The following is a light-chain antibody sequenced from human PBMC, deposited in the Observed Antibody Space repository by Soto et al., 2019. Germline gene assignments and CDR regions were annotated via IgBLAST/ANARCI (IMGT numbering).Light chain of an antibody. V-gene: IGKV1-5*01. CDR3: QQYESYSTLT. J-gene: IGKJ4*01. CDR2: DAY. Sequence: EIQMTQSPSILFASVGDRVTITCRASQSIRSWLAWYQQKPGKAPKLVIYDAYSLESGVPPRFSGRRSGTEFTLTIAGLQTEDFATYYCQQYESYSTLTFGGGTKVDIK. CDR1: QSIRSW.